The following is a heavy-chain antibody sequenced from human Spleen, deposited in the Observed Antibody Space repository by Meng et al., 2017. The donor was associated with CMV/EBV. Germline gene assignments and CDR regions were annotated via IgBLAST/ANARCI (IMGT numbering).Heavy chain of an antibody. Sequence: ASGFSFSDYGMHWVRQAPGKWPEWVALIWFDGTKEFYADSVEGRFTISRDNSKNTLFLQMNSLTAEDTAVYYCAKDKTRRWELLFDNWGPGTLVTVSS. J-gene: IGHJ4*02. V-gene: IGHV3-33*06. CDR3: AKDKTRRWELLFDN. CDR2: IWFDGTKE. D-gene: IGHD1-26*01. CDR1: GFSFSDYG.